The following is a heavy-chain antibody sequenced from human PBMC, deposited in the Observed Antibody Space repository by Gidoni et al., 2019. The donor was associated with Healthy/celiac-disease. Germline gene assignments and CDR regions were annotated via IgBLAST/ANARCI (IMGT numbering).Heavy chain of an antibody. CDR1: GFTFSSYA. J-gene: IGHJ3*02. V-gene: IGHV3-23*01. CDR3: AKDRFQVEPGWYRTQPDAFDI. D-gene: IGHD2-15*01. CDR2: ISGSGGST. Sequence: EVQLLESGGGLVQPGGSLRLSCAASGFTFSSYAMSWVRQAPGKGLEWVSAISGSGGSTYYADSVKGRFTISRDNSKNTLYLQMNSLRAEDTAVYYCAKDRFQVEPGWYRTQPDAFDIWGQGTMVTVSS.